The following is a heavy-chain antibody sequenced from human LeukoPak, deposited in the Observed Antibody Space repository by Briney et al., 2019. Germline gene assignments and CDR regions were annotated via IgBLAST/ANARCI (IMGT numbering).Heavy chain of an antibody. D-gene: IGHD5-18*01. CDR3: ARRGYTFGFDY. V-gene: IGHV4-31*03. CDR2: MYYSGST. CDR1: GGSISSGAYY. J-gene: IGHJ4*02. Sequence: SETLSLTCTVSGGSISSGAYYWSWIRQHPGKGLEWIGYMYYSGSTNYNPSLKSRVTISVDRSKNQFSLNLNSVTAADTAVYYCARRGYTFGFDYWGQGALVTVSS.